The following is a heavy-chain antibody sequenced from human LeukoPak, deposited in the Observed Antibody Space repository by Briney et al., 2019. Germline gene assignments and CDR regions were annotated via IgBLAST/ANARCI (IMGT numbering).Heavy chain of an antibody. CDR1: GLTFSGSA. J-gene: IGHJ5*02. Sequence: GGSLRLSCAASGLTFSGSAMHWVRQASGRGLEWVGRIRDKANSYVTAYAASVKGRFTISRDNSKNTAYLQMNSLKTEDTAVYYCTRGDYDNWFDPWGQGTLVTVSS. D-gene: IGHD4-17*01. CDR3: TRGDYDNWFDP. V-gene: IGHV3-73*01. CDR2: IRDKANSYVT.